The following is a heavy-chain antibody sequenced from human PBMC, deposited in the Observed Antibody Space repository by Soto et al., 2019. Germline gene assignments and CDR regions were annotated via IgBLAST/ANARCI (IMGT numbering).Heavy chain of an antibody. Sequence: GGSLRLSCAASGFTFSSYDMHWVRQATGKGLEWVSAIGTAGDTYYPGSVKGRFTTSRENAKNSLYLQMNSLRAGDTAVYYCARDEWVRGYYYYYYGMDVWGQGTTVTVSS. D-gene: IGHD3-10*01. V-gene: IGHV3-13*01. CDR1: GFTFSSYD. J-gene: IGHJ6*02. CDR3: ARDEWVRGYYYYYYGMDV. CDR2: IGTAGDT.